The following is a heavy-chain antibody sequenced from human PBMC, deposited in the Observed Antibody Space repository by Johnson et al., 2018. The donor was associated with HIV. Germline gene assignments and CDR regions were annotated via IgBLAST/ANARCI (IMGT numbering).Heavy chain of an antibody. CDR3: AKEATYYYYVWGSYAFDI. V-gene: IGHV3-30*04. CDR1: GFTFSSYA. J-gene: IGHJ3*02. CDR2: ISYDGTSK. D-gene: IGHD3-16*01. Sequence: QVQLVESGGGVVQPGRSLRLSCAASGFTFSSYAMHWVRQAPGKGLEWVAVISYDGTSKYQADPVKGRFTISRDNSKNTLFMQMNSLRAEDTAVYYCAKEATYYYYVWGSYAFDIWGQGTMVTVSS.